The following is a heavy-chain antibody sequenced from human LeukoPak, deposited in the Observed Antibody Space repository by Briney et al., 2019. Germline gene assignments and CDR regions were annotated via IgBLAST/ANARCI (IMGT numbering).Heavy chain of an antibody. CDR1: GGTFSSYA. J-gene: IGHJ4*02. CDR3: ARDLSDVYGSGSYYCGGY. CDR2: IIPIFGTA. Sequence: GASVKVSCKASGGTFSSYAISWVRQAPGQGLEWMGGIIPIFGTANYAQKFQGRVTITADESTSTAYMELSSLRSEDTAVYYCARDLSDVYGSGSYYCGGYWGQGTLVTVSS. D-gene: IGHD3-10*01. V-gene: IGHV1-69*13.